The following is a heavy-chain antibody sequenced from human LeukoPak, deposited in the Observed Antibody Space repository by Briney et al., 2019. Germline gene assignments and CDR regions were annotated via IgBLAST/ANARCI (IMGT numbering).Heavy chain of an antibody. Sequence: GGSLRLSCAASGFTFSSYWMHWVRQAPGKGLEWVSSISSSSSYIYYADSVKGRFTISRDNAKNSLYLQMNSLRAEDTAVYYCARVFIEPLWFGELFDYWGQGTLVTVSS. CDR1: GFTFSSYW. J-gene: IGHJ4*02. V-gene: IGHV3-21*01. CDR2: ISSSSSYI. D-gene: IGHD3-10*01. CDR3: ARVFIEPLWFGELFDY.